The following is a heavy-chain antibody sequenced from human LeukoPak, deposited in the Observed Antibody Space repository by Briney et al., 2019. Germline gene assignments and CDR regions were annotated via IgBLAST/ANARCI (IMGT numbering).Heavy chain of an antibody. CDR3: ARDRKRGSYTPFDY. CDR2: ISAYNGNT. CDR1: GYTFTSYG. J-gene: IGHJ4*02. Sequence: ASVKVSCKASGYTFTSYGISWVRQALGQGLEWMGWISAYNGNTNYAQKLQGRVTMTTDTSTSTAYMELRSLRSDDTAVYYCARDRKRGSYTPFDYWGQGTLVTVSS. D-gene: IGHD1-26*01. V-gene: IGHV1-18*01.